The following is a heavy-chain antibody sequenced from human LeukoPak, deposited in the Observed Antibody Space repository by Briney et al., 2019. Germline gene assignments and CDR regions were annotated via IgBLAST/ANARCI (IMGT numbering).Heavy chain of an antibody. Sequence: SVKVSCKASGGTFSSYAISWVRQALGQGLEWMGGIIPIFGTANYAQKFQGRVTITANESTSTAYMELSSLRSEDTAVYYCARGSLYCSSTSCYFDYWGQGTLVTVSS. CDR1: GGTFSSYA. CDR3: ARGSLYCSSTSCYFDY. V-gene: IGHV1-69*13. D-gene: IGHD2-2*01. J-gene: IGHJ4*02. CDR2: IIPIFGTA.